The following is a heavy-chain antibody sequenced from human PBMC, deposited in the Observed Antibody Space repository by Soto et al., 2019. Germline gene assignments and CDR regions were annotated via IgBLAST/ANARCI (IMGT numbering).Heavy chain of an antibody. CDR2: INADNGNT. J-gene: IGHJ6*02. CDR1: GYTFTSYA. V-gene: IGHV1-3*01. Sequence: ASVKVSCKASGYTFTSYATHWVRQAPGQRLEWMGWINADNGNTKYSQKFQGRVTITRDTSASTAYMELSSLRSEDTAVYYCARDGFPINYGMDVWGQGTTVTVSS. CDR3: ARDGFPINYGMDV.